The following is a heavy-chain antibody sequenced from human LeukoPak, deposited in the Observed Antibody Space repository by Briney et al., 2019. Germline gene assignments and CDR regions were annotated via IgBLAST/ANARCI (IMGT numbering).Heavy chain of an antibody. D-gene: IGHD6-13*01. CDR3: AKYSSSGHFDY. J-gene: IGHJ4*02. CDR2: ISGSGGST. Sequence: GGSLRLSCKASGFTFSSYAMSWVRQAPGEGLEWVSAISGSGGSTYYADSVKGRFTISRDNSKNTLYLQMNSLRAEDTAVYYCAKYSSSGHFDYWGQGTLVTVSS. CDR1: GFTFSSYA. V-gene: IGHV3-23*01.